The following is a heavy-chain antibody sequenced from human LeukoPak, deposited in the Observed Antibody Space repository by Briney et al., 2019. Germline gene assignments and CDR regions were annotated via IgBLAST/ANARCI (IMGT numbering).Heavy chain of an antibody. Sequence: PGGPLRLSCAASGFSFSSHGMTWVRLAPGRGLEYVAAISGSGDNTYYADSVKGRFTISRDNSKNTLYLQMNSLRVEDTAVYYCANGMVRGGPYYGMDVWGQGTTVTVSS. CDR3: ANGMVRGGPYYGMDV. J-gene: IGHJ6*02. V-gene: IGHV3-23*01. CDR2: ISGSGDNT. D-gene: IGHD3-10*01. CDR1: GFSFSSHG.